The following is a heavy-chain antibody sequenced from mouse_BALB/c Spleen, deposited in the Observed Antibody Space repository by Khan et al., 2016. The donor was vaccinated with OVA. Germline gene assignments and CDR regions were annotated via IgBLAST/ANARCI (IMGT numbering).Heavy chain of an antibody. CDR1: GYSITSDSA. D-gene: IGHD2-13*01. CDR3: ARSGYGDNGYVDV. Sequence: VQLKQSGPGLVKPSQSLSLTCTVTGYSITSDSAWNWLRQFPGNKLEWMGYITDSGRTTYTPSLKSRISISQDSSKNPFFLQLNSVTAEDTATYYCARSGYGDNGYVDVWGAGTTVTASS. J-gene: IGHJ1*01. CDR2: ITDSGRT. V-gene: IGHV3-2*02.